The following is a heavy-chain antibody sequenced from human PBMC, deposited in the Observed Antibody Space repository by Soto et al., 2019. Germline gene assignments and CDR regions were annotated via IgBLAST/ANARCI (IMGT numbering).Heavy chain of an antibody. V-gene: IGHV1-3*01. D-gene: IGHD6-13*01. Sequence: GASVKVSCKASGYTFTSYAMHWVRQAPGQRFEWMGWINAGNGNTKYSQKFQGRVTITRDTSASTAYMELSSLRSEDTAVYYCARQYSSSWFRSANWFDPWGQGTLVTVSS. CDR3: ARQYSSSWFRSANWFDP. J-gene: IGHJ5*02. CDR1: GYTFTSYA. CDR2: INAGNGNT.